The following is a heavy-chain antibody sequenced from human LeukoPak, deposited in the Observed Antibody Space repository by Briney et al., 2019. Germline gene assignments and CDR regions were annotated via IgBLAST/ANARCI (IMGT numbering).Heavy chain of an antibody. CDR2: ISWDGGTT. J-gene: IGHJ4*02. CDR1: GFTFYDHA. CDR3: TKGLRFAAALTPFDY. D-gene: IGHD6-13*01. Sequence: GGSLTLSCAASGFTFYDHAMHCVPPAPGEGLECISLISWDGGTTYYADSVKGRFTISRDNSKNSVYLQMNSLRPEDTAIYYCTKGLRFAAALTPFDYWGQGTLVTVSS. V-gene: IGHV3-43D*03.